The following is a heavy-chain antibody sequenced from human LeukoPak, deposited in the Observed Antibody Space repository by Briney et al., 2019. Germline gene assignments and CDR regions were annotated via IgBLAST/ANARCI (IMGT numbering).Heavy chain of an antibody. V-gene: IGHV1-18*01. Sequence: ASVKVSCKASGGTFSSYAISWVRQAPGPGLEWMGWISAYNGNTNYAQKLQGRVTMTTDTSTSTAYMELRSLRSDDTAVYYCARDLQQLAPGDAFDIWGQGTMVTVSS. CDR1: GGTFSSYA. J-gene: IGHJ3*02. D-gene: IGHD6-13*01. CDR2: ISAYNGNT. CDR3: ARDLQQLAPGDAFDI.